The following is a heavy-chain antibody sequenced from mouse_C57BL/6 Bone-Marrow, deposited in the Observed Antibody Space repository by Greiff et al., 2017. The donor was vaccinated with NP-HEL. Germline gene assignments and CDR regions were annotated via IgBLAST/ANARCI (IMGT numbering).Heavy chain of an antibody. D-gene: IGHD1-1*02. J-gene: IGHJ4*01. CDR2: YRYYANGYTT. Sequence: EVNVVESGGGLVQPGGSLSLSCAASGFSFTDYYMSCFRQPPGKALVWYGFYRYYANGYTTESSASVKGRFTISRDNSQSILYLHMNALRAEDGATYYCARYDYGYDAMDYWGQGTSVTVSS. CDR3: ARYDYGYDAMDY. V-gene: IGHV7-3*01. CDR1: GFSFTDYY.